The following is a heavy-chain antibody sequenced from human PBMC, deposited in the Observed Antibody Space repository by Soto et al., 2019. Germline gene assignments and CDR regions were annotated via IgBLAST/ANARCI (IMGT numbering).Heavy chain of an antibody. J-gene: IGHJ4*02. CDR2: MSRDGGVT. Sequence: EVQLLESGGGLVQPGGSLRLSCAASGFTFSNYGMPWVRQAPGKGLEWVSGMSRDGGVTDYTDSVKGRFTISRDISKNTLYLQMNSLRAEDTAVYYCAKIDKFNPPSSGCAIRFDYWGQGTLVTVSS. CDR3: AKIDKFNPPSSGCAIRFDY. D-gene: IGHD6-19*01. V-gene: IGHV3-23*01. CDR1: GFTFSNYG.